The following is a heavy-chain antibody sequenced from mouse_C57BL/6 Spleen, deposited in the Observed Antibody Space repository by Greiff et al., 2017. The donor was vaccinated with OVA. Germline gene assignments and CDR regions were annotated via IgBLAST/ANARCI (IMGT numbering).Heavy chain of an antibody. V-gene: IGHV1-61*01. CDR3: ARSDSSGALAY. Sequence: QVQLKQPGAELVRPGSSVKLSCKASGYTFTSYWMDWVKQRPGQGLEWIGNIYPSDSETHYNQKFKDKATLTVDKSSSTAYMQLSSLTSEDSAVYYCARSDSSGALAYWGQGTLVTVSA. J-gene: IGHJ3*01. CDR2: IYPSDSET. D-gene: IGHD3-2*02. CDR1: GYTFTSYW.